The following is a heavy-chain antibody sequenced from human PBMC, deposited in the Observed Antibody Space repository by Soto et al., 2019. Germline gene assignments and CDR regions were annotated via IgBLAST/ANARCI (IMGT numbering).Heavy chain of an antibody. CDR2: ISGSGGST. J-gene: IGHJ6*02. CDR3: AKDKEDTAMTTSANYYYYGMDV. Sequence: GGSLRLSCAASGFTFSSYAMSWVRQAPGKGLEWVSAISGSGGSTYYADSVKGRFTISRDNSKNTLYLQMNSLRAEDTAVYYCAKDKEDTAMTTSANYYYYGMDVWGQGTTVTVSS. V-gene: IGHV3-23*01. CDR1: GFTFSSYA. D-gene: IGHD5-18*01.